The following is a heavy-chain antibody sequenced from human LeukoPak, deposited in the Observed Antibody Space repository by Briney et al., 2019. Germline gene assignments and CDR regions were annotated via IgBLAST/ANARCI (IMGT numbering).Heavy chain of an antibody. Sequence: PGGSLRLSCTGFGFTFRDYAVSWVRQAPGKGLEWVAVISYDGSNKYYADSVKGRFTISRDNSKNTLYLQMNSLRAEDTAVYYCAKDHGGIAIWGQGTMVTVSS. D-gene: IGHD6-13*01. J-gene: IGHJ3*02. CDR3: AKDHGGIAI. CDR2: ISYDGSNK. V-gene: IGHV3-30*04. CDR1: GFTFRDYA.